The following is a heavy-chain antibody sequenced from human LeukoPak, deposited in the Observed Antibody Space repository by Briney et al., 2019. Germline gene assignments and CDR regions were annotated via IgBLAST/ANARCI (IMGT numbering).Heavy chain of an antibody. V-gene: IGHV3-23*01. D-gene: IGHD3-10*01. CDR2: ISGGGETT. CDR1: GFTFNNYA. Sequence: GGSLRLSCAASGFTFNNYAMNWVRQAPGKGLEWVSSISGGGETTYYADSAKGRFTISRDNSQNTLYLQMNSLRAEDTAVYYCAKDRVEGVRGVYYFDYWGQGTLVTVSS. J-gene: IGHJ4*02. CDR3: AKDRVEGVRGVYYFDY.